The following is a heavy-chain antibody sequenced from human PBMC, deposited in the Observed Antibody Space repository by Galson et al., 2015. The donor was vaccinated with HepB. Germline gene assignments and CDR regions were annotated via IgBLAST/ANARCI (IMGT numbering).Heavy chain of an antibody. CDR1: GYTFTSYG. J-gene: IGHJ6*02. CDR2: ISAYNGNT. CDR3: ARRSLNSDFWSGFYYYYYYGMDV. D-gene: IGHD3-3*01. Sequence: SVKVSCKASGYTFTSYGISWVRQAPGQGLEWMGWISAYNGNTNYAQKLQGRVTMTTDTSTSTAYMELRSLRSDDTAVYYCARRSLNSDFWSGFYYYYYYGMDVWGQGTTVTVSS. V-gene: IGHV1-18*04.